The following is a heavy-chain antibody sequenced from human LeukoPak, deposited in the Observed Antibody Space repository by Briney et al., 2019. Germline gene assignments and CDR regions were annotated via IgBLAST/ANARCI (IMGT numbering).Heavy chain of an antibody. CDR3: ARSSRNWFDP. CDR1: GGSISSHY. V-gene: IGHV4-59*11. D-gene: IGHD6-13*01. J-gene: IGHJ5*02. Sequence: PSETLSLTCTVSGGSISSHYWSWIRQPPGKGLEWIGYIYYSGSTNYNPSLKSRVTISVDTSKNQFSLKLSSVTAADTAVYYCARSSRNWFDPWGQGTLVTVSS. CDR2: IYYSGST.